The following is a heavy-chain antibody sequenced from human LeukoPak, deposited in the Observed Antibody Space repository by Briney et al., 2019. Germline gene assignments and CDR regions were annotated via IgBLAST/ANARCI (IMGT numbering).Heavy chain of an antibody. V-gene: IGHV1-69*04. CDR2: IIPILGIA. Sequence: GSSVKASCKASGGTFSSYAISWVRQAPGQGLEWMGRIIPILGIANYAQKFQGRVTITADKSTSTAYMELSRLRSDDTAVYYCARTHSGSYLYYFDYWGQGTLVTVSS. D-gene: IGHD1-26*01. CDR1: GGTFSSYA. J-gene: IGHJ4*02. CDR3: ARTHSGSYLYYFDY.